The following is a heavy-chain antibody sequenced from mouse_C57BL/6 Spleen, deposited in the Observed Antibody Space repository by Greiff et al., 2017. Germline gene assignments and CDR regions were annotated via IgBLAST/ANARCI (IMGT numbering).Heavy chain of an antibody. V-gene: IGHV1-59*01. J-gene: IGHJ1*03. Sequence: QVQLKQPGAELVRPGTSVKLSCKASGYTFTSYWMHWVKQRPGQGLEWIGVIDPSDSYTNYNQKFKGKATLTVDTSSSTAYMQLSSLTSEDSAVYYCARGAGYFDVWGTGTTVTVSS. CDR3: ARGAGYFDV. CDR2: IDPSDSYT. CDR1: GYTFTSYW.